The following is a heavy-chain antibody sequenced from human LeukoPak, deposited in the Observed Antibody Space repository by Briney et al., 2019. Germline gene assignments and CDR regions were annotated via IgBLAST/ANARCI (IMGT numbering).Heavy chain of an antibody. J-gene: IGHJ4*02. V-gene: IGHV4-59*01. Sequence: PSETLSLTCTVSGGSISIYYWSWIRQPPGKGLEWIGNIYYSGSTNYKPSLKGRVTISLNTSKNQFSLKLSSVTAADTAVYYCARATYYYDSSGYYYDPYYFDYWGQGTLVTVSS. CDR1: GGSISIYY. CDR3: ARATYYYDSSGYYYDPYYFDY. D-gene: IGHD3-22*01. CDR2: IYYSGST.